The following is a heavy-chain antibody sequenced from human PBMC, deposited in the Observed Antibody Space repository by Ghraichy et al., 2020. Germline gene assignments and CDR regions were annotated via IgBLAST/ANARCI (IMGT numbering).Heavy chain of an antibody. V-gene: IGHV6-1*01. CDR3: ARDRGYSGYDRHDAFDI. D-gene: IGHD5-12*01. CDR1: GDSVSSNSAA. CDR2: TYYRSKWYN. J-gene: IGHJ3*02. Sequence: SETLSLTCAISGDSVSSNSAAWNWIRQSPSRGLEWLGRTYYRSKWYNDYAVSVKSRITINPDTSKNQFSLQLNSVTPEDTAVYYCARDRGYSGYDRHDAFDIWGQGTMVTVSS.